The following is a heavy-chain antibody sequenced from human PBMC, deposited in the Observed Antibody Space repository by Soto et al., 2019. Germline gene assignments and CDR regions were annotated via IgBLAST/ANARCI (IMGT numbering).Heavy chain of an antibody. CDR3: AREAQLLNWFDP. Sequence: ASETLSLTCTVSGGSISSYYWSWIRQPPGKGLEWIGYIYYSGSTNYNPSLKSRVTISVDTSKNQFSLKLSSVTAADTAVYYCAREAQLLNWFDPWGQGTLVTVSS. CDR1: GGSISSYY. CDR2: IYYSGST. V-gene: IGHV4-59*01. J-gene: IGHJ5*02. D-gene: IGHD1-1*01.